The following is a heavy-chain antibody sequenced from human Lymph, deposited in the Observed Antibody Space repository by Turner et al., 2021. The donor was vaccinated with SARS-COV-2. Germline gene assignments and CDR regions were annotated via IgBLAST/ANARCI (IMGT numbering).Heavy chain of an antibody. CDR1: GFTFTYAL. V-gene: IGHV3-15*01. CDR2: IKSTTDGGTT. J-gene: IGHJ4*02. CDR3: TTGWFTATYGDFFDY. Sequence: EVLLVESGGGLVTPGGSLRPSCAAAGFTFTYALMTWGRQGPGKGLERVRRIKSTTDGGTTDYTEPVKGRFTISSDDEKNTLYLQMNSLKTEDTAVYFCTTGWFTATYGDFFDYWGQGTLVTVSS. D-gene: IGHD3-9*01.